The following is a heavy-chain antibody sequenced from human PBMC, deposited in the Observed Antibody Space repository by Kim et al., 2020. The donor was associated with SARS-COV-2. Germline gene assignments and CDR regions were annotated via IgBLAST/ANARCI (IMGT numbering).Heavy chain of an antibody. Sequence: NPSLKRRVTILLDTSKNQFSLSLTSVTAADTAVYYCARAPIWFGELGWFDSWGQGTLVTVSS. CDR3: ARAPIWFGELGWFDS. J-gene: IGHJ5*01. V-gene: IGHV4-31*02. D-gene: IGHD3-10*01.